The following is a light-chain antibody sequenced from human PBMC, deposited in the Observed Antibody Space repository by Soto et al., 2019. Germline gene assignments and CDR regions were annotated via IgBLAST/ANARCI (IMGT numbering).Light chain of an antibody. Sequence: DIQMTQSPSTLSASVGDRVTITCRASQSISSWLAWYQQKPGKAPKLLIHTAATLDSGVPSRFSGSGSGTQFTFAISSLQPDDFAPYYCQPYNSYSGLTFGGGTKVEIK. CDR2: TAA. J-gene: IGKJ4*01. CDR1: QSISSW. CDR3: QPYNSYSGLT. V-gene: IGKV1-5*03.